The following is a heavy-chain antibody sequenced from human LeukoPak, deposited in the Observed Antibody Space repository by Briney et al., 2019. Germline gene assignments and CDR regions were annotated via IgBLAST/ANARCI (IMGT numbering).Heavy chain of an antibody. Sequence: PGGSLRLSCAASGFTFSNYWMSWVRQAPGKGREWVANIKQDGSEKYYVDSVKGRFTISRDNAKNSLYLQMNSLRAEDTAVYYCARPEGDLGDGFDYWGQGTLVTVSS. CDR2: IKQDGSEK. CDR1: GFTFSNYW. V-gene: IGHV3-7*01. D-gene: IGHD3-16*01. J-gene: IGHJ4*02. CDR3: ARPEGDLGDGFDY.